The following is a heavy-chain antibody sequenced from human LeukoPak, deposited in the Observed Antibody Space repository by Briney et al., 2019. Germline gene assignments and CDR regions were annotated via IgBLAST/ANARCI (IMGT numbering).Heavy chain of an antibody. CDR3: ARHLASSGYPTDY. J-gene: IGHJ4*02. D-gene: IGHD3-22*01. CDR2: IYSGGST. Sequence: GGSLRLSCAASGFTVSSNYMSWVRQAPGKGLEWVSVIYSGGSTYYADSVKGRFTISRDNSKNTLYLQMNSLRAEDTAVYYCARHLASSGYPTDYWGQGTLVTVSS. CDR1: GFTVSSNY. V-gene: IGHV3-66*04.